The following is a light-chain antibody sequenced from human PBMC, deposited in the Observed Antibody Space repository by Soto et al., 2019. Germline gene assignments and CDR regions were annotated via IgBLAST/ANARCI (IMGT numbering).Light chain of an antibody. CDR2: DAS. V-gene: IGKV3-20*01. CDR1: QTVRNNY. J-gene: IGKJ4*01. Sequence: EFVLTQSPGTLSLSPGERATLSCRASQTVRNNYLAWYQQKPGQAPRLLIYDASNRATGIPDRFSGGGSGTDFTLTISRLEPEDFAVYYCQQFSSYPLNFGGGTKVDIK. CDR3: QQFSSYPLN.